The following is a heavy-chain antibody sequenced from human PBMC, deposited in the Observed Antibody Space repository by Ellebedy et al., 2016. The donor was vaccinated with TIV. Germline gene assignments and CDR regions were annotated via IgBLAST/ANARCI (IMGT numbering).Heavy chain of an antibody. CDR2: ISGSGGTK. V-gene: IGHV3-48*03. CDR1: GFTFSGYE. D-gene: IGHD3-10*01. CDR3: ARDLRGSGDY. J-gene: IGHJ4*02. Sequence: GESLEISCVASGFTFSGYEMNWVRQAPGKGLEWLSYISGSGGTKSYADSVKGRFTISRDNAKKSLYLQMNSLRAEDTAVYYCARDLRGSGDYWGQGILVTVSS.